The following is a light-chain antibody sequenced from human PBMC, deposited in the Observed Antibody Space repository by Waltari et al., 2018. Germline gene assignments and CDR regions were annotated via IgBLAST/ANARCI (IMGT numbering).Light chain of an antibody. CDR2: GAS. V-gene: IGKV1-39*01. CDR3: QQSYSSPWT. J-gene: IGKJ1*01. CDR1: QSISHY. Sequence: DIQMTQSPSSLSASVGDRVTITCRASQSISHYLNWYQQKPQKAPKLLMFGASSLQSGVPSRFSGSGSGTDCTLTINNLQPEDFATYYCQQSYSSPWTFGQGTRVEIK.